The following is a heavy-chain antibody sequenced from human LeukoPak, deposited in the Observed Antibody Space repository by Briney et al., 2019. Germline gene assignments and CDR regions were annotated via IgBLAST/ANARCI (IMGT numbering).Heavy chain of an antibody. CDR1: GFXXXSYG. Sequence: XAXXGFXXXSYGMHWVRQAPGKGLEWVAFIRYDGSNKYYADSVKGRFTISRDNSKNTLYLQMNSLRAEDTAVYYCAKDGEVGATVYYYYYYMDVWGKGTTVTVSS. CDR3: AKDGEVGATVYYYYYYMDV. CDR2: IRYDGSNK. V-gene: IGHV3-30*02. J-gene: IGHJ6*03. D-gene: IGHD1-26*01.